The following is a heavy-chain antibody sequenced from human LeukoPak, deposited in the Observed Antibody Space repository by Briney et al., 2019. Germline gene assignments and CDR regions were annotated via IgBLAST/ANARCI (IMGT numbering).Heavy chain of an antibody. CDR1: GGSFSGYY. Sequence: PSEXLSLTCAVYGGSFSGYYWSWIRQPPGKGLEWIGEINHSGSTNYNPSLKSRGTISVETTKNQFSLKLSSVTAADTAVYYCASDIVGAHGEGNWGQGTLVTVSS. V-gene: IGHV4-34*01. J-gene: IGHJ4*02. D-gene: IGHD1-26*01. CDR3: ASDIVGAHGEGN. CDR2: INHSGST.